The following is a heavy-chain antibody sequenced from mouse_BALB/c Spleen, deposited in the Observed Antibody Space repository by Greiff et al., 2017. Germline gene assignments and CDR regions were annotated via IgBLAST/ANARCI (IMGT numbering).Heavy chain of an antibody. J-gene: IGHJ3*01. V-gene: IGHV1S29*02. D-gene: IGHD2-10*02. CDR2: IYPYNGGT. Sequence: EVKLMESGPELVKPGASVKISCKASGYTFTDYNMHWVKQSHGKSLEWIGYIYPYNGGTGYNQKFKSKATLTVDNSSSTAYMELRSLTSEDSAVYYCARALLYGNYWFAYWGQGTLVTVSA. CDR3: ARALLYGNYWFAY. CDR1: GYTFTDYN.